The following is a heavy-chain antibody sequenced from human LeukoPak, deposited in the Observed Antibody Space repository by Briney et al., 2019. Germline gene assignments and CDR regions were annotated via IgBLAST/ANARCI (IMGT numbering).Heavy chain of an antibody. Sequence: SETLSLTCAVYGGSFSGYYWSWIRQPPGEGLEWIGEINHSGSTNYNPSLKSRVTISVDTSKNQFSLKLSSVTAADTAVYYCARISYYYDSSGSIQHWGQGTLVTVSS. CDR1: GGSFSGYY. D-gene: IGHD3-22*01. CDR2: INHSGST. J-gene: IGHJ1*01. V-gene: IGHV4-34*01. CDR3: ARISYYYDSSGSIQH.